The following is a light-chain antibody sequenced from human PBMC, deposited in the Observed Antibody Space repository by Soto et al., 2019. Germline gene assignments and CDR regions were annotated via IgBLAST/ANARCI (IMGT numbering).Light chain of an antibody. CDR1: QSLVDIDGNTY. CDR2: QVS. CDR3: MQGTHWPWT. J-gene: IGKJ1*01. V-gene: IGKV2-30*01. Sequence: DVVMTQSPLSLPVTFGQPASISCRSSQSLVDIDGNTYLNWFQQRPGQSPRRLIYQVSNRDSGVPDRFSGSGSATDFTLKISRVEAEDVGVYYCMQGTHWPWTFGQGPKVEI.